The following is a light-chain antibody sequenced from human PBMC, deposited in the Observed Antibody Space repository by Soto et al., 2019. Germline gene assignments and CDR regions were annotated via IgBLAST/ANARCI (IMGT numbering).Light chain of an antibody. CDR1: QSVSNNY. CDR2: GAS. CDR3: QQYGSSRT. J-gene: IGKJ1*01. Sequence: EIVLTQSPGTLSLSPGERATLSCRASQSVSNNYLAWYQQKPGQAPRLLIYGASNRATGIPDRFSVSGSGPDFPLTISGLQPEGCEVYYCQQYGSSRTFGQGPKVEI. V-gene: IGKV3-20*01.